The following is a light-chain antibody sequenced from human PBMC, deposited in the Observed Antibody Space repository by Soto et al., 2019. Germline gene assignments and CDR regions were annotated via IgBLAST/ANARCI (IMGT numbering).Light chain of an antibody. CDR2: AAS. Sequence: AIRMTQSPSSLSASTGDRVTITCRASQGISNYLVWYQQKPGKAPKVLIHAASTLQSGVSSRFSGSGSGTYFTLTISRLQPEDFATYYCQHYYSYPWTFGQGTKV. CDR1: QGISNY. V-gene: IGKV1-8*01. J-gene: IGKJ1*01. CDR3: QHYYSYPWT.